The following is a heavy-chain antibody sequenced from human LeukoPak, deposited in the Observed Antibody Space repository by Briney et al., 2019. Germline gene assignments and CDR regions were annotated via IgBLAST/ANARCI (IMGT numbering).Heavy chain of an antibody. CDR1: GFTFDDYA. J-gene: IGHJ4*02. D-gene: IGHD3-3*02. V-gene: IGHV3-9*03. CDR3: AKDLHSIVVYYFDY. CDR2: ISWNSGSI. Sequence: GGSLRLSCAASGFTFDDYAMHWVRQAPGKGLEWVSGISWNSGSIGYADSVKGRFTISRDNAKNSLYLQMNSLRAEDMALYYCAKDLHSIVVYYFDYWGQGTLVTVSS.